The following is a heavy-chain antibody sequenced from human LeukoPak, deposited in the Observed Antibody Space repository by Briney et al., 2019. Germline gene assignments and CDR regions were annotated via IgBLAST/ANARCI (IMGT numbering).Heavy chain of an antibody. CDR2: IDPNRGGT. CDR3: ARAAGFYYGSSL. Sequence: ASVKVSCKASGYSFTAYYIHWVRQAPGQGPEWMGWIDPNRGGTNYEQKFQGRVTVTRDTSITTVYMELSRLTSDDTAGYYCARAAGFYYGSSLWGRGTLVTVS. V-gene: IGHV1-2*02. CDR1: GYSFTAYY. J-gene: IGHJ2*01. D-gene: IGHD3-10*01.